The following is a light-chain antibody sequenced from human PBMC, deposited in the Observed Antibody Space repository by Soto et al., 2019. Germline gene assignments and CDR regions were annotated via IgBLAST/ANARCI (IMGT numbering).Light chain of an antibody. Sequence: QSVLTQAASVSGSPGQSTTISCTGTSSDVGGYNYVSWYQQHPGKAPKLMIYDVSNRPSGVSNRFSGSKSGNTASLTISGLQAEDEADYYCGSYTSSSTHVFGTGTKVTVL. J-gene: IGLJ1*01. CDR2: DVS. CDR3: GSYTSSSTHV. CDR1: SSDVGGYNY. V-gene: IGLV2-14*01.